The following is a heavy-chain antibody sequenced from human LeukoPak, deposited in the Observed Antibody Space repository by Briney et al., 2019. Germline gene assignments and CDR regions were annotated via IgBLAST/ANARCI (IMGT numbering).Heavy chain of an antibody. D-gene: IGHD3-22*01. CDR3: ERDTTNVYYYDASGYDH. CDR1: GGSVSSGSYY. Sequence: SETLSLTCTVSGGSVSSGSYYWSWIRQPPGKGLEWIGYIYYSGSTKYNPSLKSRVTISVDTSKNQFSLKLSSVTAADTAVYYCERDTTNVYYYDASGYDHWGQGTLVTVSS. V-gene: IGHV4-61*01. CDR2: IYYSGST. J-gene: IGHJ4*02.